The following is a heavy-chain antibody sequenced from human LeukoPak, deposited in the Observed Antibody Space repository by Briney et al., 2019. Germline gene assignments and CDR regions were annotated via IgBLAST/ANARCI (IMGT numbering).Heavy chain of an antibody. D-gene: IGHD1-14*01. CDR3: ARSNHADDF. V-gene: IGHV3-74*03. J-gene: IGHJ4*02. CDR1: GFTFSDYW. CDR2: INTSGSST. Sequence: GGSLRLSCAASGFTFSDYWMHWVRQVPGKGLVWVSRINTSGSSTTYADYVKGRFTISRDNAKNTLYLQMDRLRAEDTGVYYCARSNHADDFWGQGTLVTVSS.